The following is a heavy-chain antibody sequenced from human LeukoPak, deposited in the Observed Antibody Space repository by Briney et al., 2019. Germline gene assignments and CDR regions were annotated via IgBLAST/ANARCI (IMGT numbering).Heavy chain of an antibody. V-gene: IGHV4-4*07. D-gene: IGHD1-1*01. J-gene: IGHJ4*02. CDR3: ARGIQGVGNY. CDR2: MYTSGET. Sequence: PSETLSLTCTVSGDSITSYYWSWMRQPAGKGLEWIGRMYTSGETNCNPSLKSRVTMSLDTSKKQFSLRLSSVTATDTAIDYCARGIQGVGNYWGQRTPGTVSS. CDR1: GDSITSYY.